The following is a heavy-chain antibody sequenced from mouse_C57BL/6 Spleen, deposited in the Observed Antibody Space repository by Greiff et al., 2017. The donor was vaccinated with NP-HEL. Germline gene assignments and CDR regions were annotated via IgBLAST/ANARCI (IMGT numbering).Heavy chain of an antibody. Sequence: VQLQQPGAELVKPGASVKMSCKASGYTFTSYWITWVKQRPGQGLEWIGDIYPGSGSTNYNEKFKSKATLTVDTSSSTAYMQLSSLTSEDSAVYYCARRPYYYGSNYAMDYWGQGTSVTVSS. V-gene: IGHV1-55*01. CDR3: ARRPYYYGSNYAMDY. CDR1: GYTFTSYW. J-gene: IGHJ4*01. D-gene: IGHD1-1*01. CDR2: IYPGSGST.